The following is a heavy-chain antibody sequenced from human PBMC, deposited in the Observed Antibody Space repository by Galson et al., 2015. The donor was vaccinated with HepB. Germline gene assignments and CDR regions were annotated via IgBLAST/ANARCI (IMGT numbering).Heavy chain of an antibody. CDR2: IYPGDSDT. CDR3: ARRRKGVWGSYPHGGFDY. V-gene: IGHV5-51*01. D-gene: IGHD3-16*02. Sequence: QSGAEVKKPGESLKISCKGSGYSFTSYWIGWVRQMPGKGLEWMGIIYPGDSDTRYSPSFQGQVTISADKSISTAYLQWSSLKASDTAMYYCARRRKGVWGSYPHGGFDYWGQGTLVTVSS. J-gene: IGHJ4*02. CDR1: GYSFTSYW.